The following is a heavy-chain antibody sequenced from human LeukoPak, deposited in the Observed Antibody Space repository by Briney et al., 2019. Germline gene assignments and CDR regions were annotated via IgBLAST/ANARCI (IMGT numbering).Heavy chain of an antibody. CDR2: RYYSGST. D-gene: IGHD3-16*01. CDR1: GGSISSYY. Sequence: TSETLSLTCSVSGGSISSYYWTWIRQPPGKGLEWIGYRYYSGSTTYNPSLKSRVTISVDTSKSQFSLKLISVIAADTAIYYCARVRGDFETDWGQGTLVTVSS. V-gene: IGHV4-59*01. CDR3: ARVRGDFETD. J-gene: IGHJ1*01.